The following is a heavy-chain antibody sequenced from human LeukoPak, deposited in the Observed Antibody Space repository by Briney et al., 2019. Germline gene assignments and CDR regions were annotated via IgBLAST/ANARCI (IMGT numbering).Heavy chain of an antibody. CDR1: GGSFSGYY. J-gene: IGHJ4*02. Sequence: PSETLSLTCAVYGGSFSGYYWSWIRQPPGKGLEWTGEINHSGSTNYNPSLKSRVTISVDTSKNQFSLKLSSVTAADTAVYYCASSGNYYGSGSYLGYWGQGTLVTVSS. CDR3: ASSGNYYGSGSYLGY. V-gene: IGHV4-34*01. CDR2: INHSGST. D-gene: IGHD3-10*01.